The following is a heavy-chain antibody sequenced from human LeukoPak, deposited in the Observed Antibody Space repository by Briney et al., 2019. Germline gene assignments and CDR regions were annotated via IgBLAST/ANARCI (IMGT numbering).Heavy chain of an antibody. CDR1: GFTFGSYS. Sequence: GGSLRLAWVVYGFTFGSYSMNWVRQAPGKGLEWVSYISSSSSTLYYADSVKGRFTISRDNAKNSLYLQMNSLRVEDTAVYYCARDYTVWGQGTMVTVSS. J-gene: IGHJ3*01. CDR3: ARDYTV. CDR2: ISSSSSTL. V-gene: IGHV3-48*04. D-gene: IGHD3-16*01.